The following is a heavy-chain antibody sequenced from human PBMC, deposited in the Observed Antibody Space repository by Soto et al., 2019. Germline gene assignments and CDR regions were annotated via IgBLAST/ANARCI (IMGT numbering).Heavy chain of an antibody. CDR2: IPSSSTTS. J-gene: IGHJ2*01. D-gene: IGHD2-15*01. Sequence: KGLERVSTIPSSSTTSYYADSVKGRFTISRDNSKKTLFLQMNSLRAEDTALYYCAIFFFKVEDGIRDTVPVSAFLLNRSSDL. V-gene: IGHV3-23*01. CDR3: AIFFFKVEDGIRDTVPVSAFLLNRSSDL.